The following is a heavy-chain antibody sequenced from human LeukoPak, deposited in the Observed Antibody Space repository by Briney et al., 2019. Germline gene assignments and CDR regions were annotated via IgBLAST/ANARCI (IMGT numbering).Heavy chain of an antibody. V-gene: IGHV4-59*01. D-gene: IGHD2-21*01. Sequence: SETLSLTCTVSGDSISGDYWSWIRQPPGEGLEWVAYIYYTGATNYNPSLKSRATIAVDTSKNQFSLRLTSVTAADTAVYYCARLQGDSTAVFDYWGRGTLVSVSS. CDR1: GDSISGDY. CDR2: IYYTGAT. J-gene: IGHJ4*02. CDR3: ARLQGDSTAVFDY.